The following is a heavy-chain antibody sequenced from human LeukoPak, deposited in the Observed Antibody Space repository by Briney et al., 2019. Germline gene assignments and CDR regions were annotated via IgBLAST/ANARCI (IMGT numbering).Heavy chain of an antibody. CDR1: GFTFSSYS. CDR3: ASVYDSSGYSIDY. Sequence: GGSLRLSCAASGFTFSSYSMNWVRQAPGKGLEWVSSISSSSSYIYYADSVKGRFTISRDNAKNSLYRQMNSLRVEDTAVYYCASVYDSSGYSIDYWAREPWSPSPQ. CDR2: ISSSSSYI. D-gene: IGHD3-22*01. J-gene: IGHJ4*02. V-gene: IGHV3-21*01.